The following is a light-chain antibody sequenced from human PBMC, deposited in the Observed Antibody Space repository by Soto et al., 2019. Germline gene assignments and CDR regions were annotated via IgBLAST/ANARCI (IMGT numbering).Light chain of an antibody. CDR2: GNS. CDR1: SSNIGAGYD. J-gene: IGLJ7*01. V-gene: IGLV1-40*01. Sequence: QAVVTQPPSVSGAPGQRVTISCTGSSSNIGAGYDVHWYQQLPGTAPKLLIYGNSNRPSGVPDRFSGSKSGTSASLAITGLQAEDEADYYCQSYDSGLSGSVFGGGTQLTVL. CDR3: QSYDSGLSGSV.